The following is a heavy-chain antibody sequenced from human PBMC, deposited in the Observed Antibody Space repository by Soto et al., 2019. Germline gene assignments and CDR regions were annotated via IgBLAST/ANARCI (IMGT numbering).Heavy chain of an antibody. V-gene: IGHV4-61*01. CDR3: VRDFGSCYFDH. D-gene: IGHD3-10*01. J-gene: IGHJ4*02. Sequence: QVQLQESGPGLVRPSETLSLTCAVSGDSVSSGSFYWSWIRQPPGKGLEWIGYVYYRATSNYNPSLKSRVTISADTSKNKFSLRVSSVTAADTALYDCVRDFGSCYFDHWGQGTLVTVSS. CDR1: GDSVSSGSFY. CDR2: VYYRATS.